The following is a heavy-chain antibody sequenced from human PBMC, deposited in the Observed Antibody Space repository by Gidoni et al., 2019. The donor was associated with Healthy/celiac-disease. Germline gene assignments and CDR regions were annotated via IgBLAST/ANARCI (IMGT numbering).Heavy chain of an antibody. J-gene: IGHJ5*02. D-gene: IGHD3-3*01. V-gene: IGHV1-2*02. CDR1: GYTFTGYY. CDR2: INPNSGGT. CDR3: ASCSKRDEFYDFWNWFDP. Sequence: QVQLVQSGAEVKKPGASVKVSCKASGYTFTGYYMHWVRQAPGQGLEWMGWINPNSGGTNYAQKFQGRVTMTRDTSISTAYMELSRLRSDDTAVYYCASCSKRDEFYDFWNWFDPWGQGTLVTVSS.